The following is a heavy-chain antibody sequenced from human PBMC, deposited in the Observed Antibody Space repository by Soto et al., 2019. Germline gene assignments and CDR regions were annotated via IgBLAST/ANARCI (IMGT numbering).Heavy chain of an antibody. Sequence: GGSLRLCCAASGFTFSSYGMHWVRQAPGKGLEWVAVISYDGSNKYYADSVKGRFTISRDNSKNTLYLQMNSLRAEDTAVYYCAKDLVAAFDIWGQGTMVTVSS. CDR3: AKDLVAAFDI. V-gene: IGHV3-30*18. CDR2: ISYDGSNK. CDR1: GFTFSSYG. D-gene: IGHD2-2*01. J-gene: IGHJ3*02.